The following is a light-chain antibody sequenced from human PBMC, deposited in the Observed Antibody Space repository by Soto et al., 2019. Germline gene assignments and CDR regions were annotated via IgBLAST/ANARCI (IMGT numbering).Light chain of an antibody. CDR3: QQYNGYSTWT. V-gene: IGKV1-5*01. Sequence: IQLTQSPSSLSASVGDRVTITCRASQSIDIWLAWYQQKPGQAPKVLIWDATTLHRGVPSRFSGSGSGSEFTLTISSLQPDDSATYYCQQYNGYSTWTFGQGTKVDI. CDR2: DAT. CDR1: QSIDIW. J-gene: IGKJ1*01.